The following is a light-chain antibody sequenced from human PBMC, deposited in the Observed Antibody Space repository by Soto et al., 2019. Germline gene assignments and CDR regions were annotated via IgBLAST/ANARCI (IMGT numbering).Light chain of an antibody. CDR1: SSNIGSNT. V-gene: IGLV1-44*01. CDR3: AAWDDSLTAVV. CDR2: GNN. Sequence: QSVLTQPPSASGTPGQRVTISCSGSSSNIGSNTVNWYQQFPGTAHELLIYGNNRRPSGVPDRFSGSKSGTSASLAISGLQSEDEAEYYCAAWDDSLTAVVFGGGTKLTVL. J-gene: IGLJ2*01.